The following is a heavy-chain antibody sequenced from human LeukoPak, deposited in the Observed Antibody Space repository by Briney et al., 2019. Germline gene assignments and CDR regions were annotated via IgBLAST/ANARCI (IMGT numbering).Heavy chain of an antibody. D-gene: IGHD5-12*01. Sequence: ASVKVSCKASGYTFTGYYMHWVRQAPGQGLEWMGWINPNSGGTNYAQKFQGRVTMTRDTSISTTYMELSRLRSEDTAVYYCARVGNVDIVATTYFDYWGQGTLVTVSS. CDR3: ARVGNVDIVATTYFDY. CDR1: GYTFTGYY. J-gene: IGHJ4*02. V-gene: IGHV1-2*02. CDR2: INPNSGGT.